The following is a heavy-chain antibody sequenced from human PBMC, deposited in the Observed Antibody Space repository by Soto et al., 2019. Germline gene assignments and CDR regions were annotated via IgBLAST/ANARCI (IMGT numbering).Heavy chain of an antibody. D-gene: IGHD3-16*02. CDR1: GGSISSGGYY. Sequence: QVQLQESGPGLVKPSQTLSLTCTVSGGSISSGGYYWSWIRQHPGKGLEWIGYIYYSGSTYYNPSLKLRVTIEVDTSKNQFSLKLSSVTAADTAVYYCARGDAYIWGSYRSGAFDIWGQGTMVTVSS. CDR3: ARGDAYIWGSYRSGAFDI. V-gene: IGHV4-31*03. CDR2: IYYSGST. J-gene: IGHJ3*02.